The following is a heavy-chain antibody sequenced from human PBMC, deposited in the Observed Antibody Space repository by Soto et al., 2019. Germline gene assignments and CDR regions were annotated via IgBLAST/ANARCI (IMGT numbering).Heavy chain of an antibody. Sequence: GGSLRLSCAASGFTFSSYAMSWVRQAPGKGLEWVSAISGSGGSTYYADSVKGRFTISRDNSKNTLYLQMNSLRAEDTAVYYCAKAGGGKLHWGSWALDYWGQGTLVTVSS. CDR1: GFTFSSYA. CDR3: AKAGGGKLHWGSWALDY. V-gene: IGHV3-23*01. J-gene: IGHJ4*02. D-gene: IGHD1-7*01. CDR2: ISGSGGST.